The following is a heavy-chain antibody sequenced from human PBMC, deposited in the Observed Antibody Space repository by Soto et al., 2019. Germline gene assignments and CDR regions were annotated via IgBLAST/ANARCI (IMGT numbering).Heavy chain of an antibody. CDR1: GFTFSSYA. CDR2: ISGSGGST. V-gene: IGHV3-23*01. D-gene: IGHD2-15*01. J-gene: IGHJ4*02. CDR3: AKARAEVVVAAINY. Sequence: PGGSLRLSCSASGFTFSSYAMNWVRQVPGKGLEWVSAISGSGGSTYYADSVKGRFTISRDNSNNTLFLQLNSLRAEDTAVYYCAKARAEVVVAAINYWGQGTPVTVSS.